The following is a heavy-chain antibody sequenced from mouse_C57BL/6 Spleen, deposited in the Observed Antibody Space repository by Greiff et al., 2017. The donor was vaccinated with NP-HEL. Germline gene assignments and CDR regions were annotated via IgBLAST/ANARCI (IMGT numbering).Heavy chain of an antibody. Sequence: EVQGVESGGGLVQPGGSMKLSCVASGFTFSNYWMNWVRQSPEKGLEWVAQIRLKSDNYATHYAESVKGRFTISRDDSKSSVYLQMNNLRAEDTGIYYCTYGYDVAYWGQGTLVTVSA. V-gene: IGHV6-3*01. CDR2: IRLKSDNYAT. J-gene: IGHJ3*01. CDR3: TYGYDVAY. CDR1: GFTFSNYW. D-gene: IGHD2-2*01.